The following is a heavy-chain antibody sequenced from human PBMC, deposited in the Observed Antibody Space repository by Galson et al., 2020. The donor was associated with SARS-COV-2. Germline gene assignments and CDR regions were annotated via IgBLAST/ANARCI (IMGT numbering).Heavy chain of an antibody. D-gene: IGHD2-2*01. CDR2: ISSNWETS. Sequence: GGSLRLSCSASGFIFSDYAMHWVRQAPGKGLEYVSAISSNWETSFYADSVNGRFTMSRDNSKNMFYLQMTALRLEDTAFYFCLSYSSTRQNHWGQGTLVTVSS. CDR3: LSYSSTRQNH. J-gene: IGHJ5*02. CDR1: GFIFSDYA. V-gene: IGHV3-64D*06.